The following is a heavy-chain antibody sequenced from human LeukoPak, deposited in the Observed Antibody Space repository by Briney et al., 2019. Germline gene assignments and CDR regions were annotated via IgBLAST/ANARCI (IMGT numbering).Heavy chain of an antibody. CDR3: AREIAAALTTDY. V-gene: IGHV3-66*01. CDR2: IYSGGST. CDR1: GFTFSSYA. J-gene: IGHJ4*02. D-gene: IGHD6-13*01. Sequence: GGSLRLSCAASGFTFSSYAMSWVRQAPGKGLEWVSVIYSGGSTYYADSVKGRFTISRDNSKNTLYLQMNSLRAEDTAVYYCAREIAAALTTDYWGQGTLVTVSS.